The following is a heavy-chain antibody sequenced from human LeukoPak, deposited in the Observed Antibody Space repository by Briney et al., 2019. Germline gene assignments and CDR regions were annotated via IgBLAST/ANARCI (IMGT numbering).Heavy chain of an antibody. Sequence: GGSLRLSCVASGFTFSTYWMSWVRQAPGKGLEWVANIKQDGSEKYYVNSVEGRFTISRDNAKNSLYLQMNSLRPEDTAVYYCARHSNPGYYYMDVWGQGTPVTVSS. J-gene: IGHJ6*02. V-gene: IGHV3-7*05. CDR1: GFTFSTYW. CDR3: ARHSNPGYYYMDV. CDR2: IKQDGSEK. D-gene: IGHD4-11*01.